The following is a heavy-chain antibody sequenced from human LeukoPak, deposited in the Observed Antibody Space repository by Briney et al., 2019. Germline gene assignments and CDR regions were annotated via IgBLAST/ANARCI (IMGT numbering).Heavy chain of an antibody. CDR2: INHSGST. CDR3: AGRLRGGRYYYDSSGPAPFDY. D-gene: IGHD3-22*01. V-gene: IGHV4-34*01. J-gene: IGHJ4*02. Sequence: SETLSLTCAVYGGSFSGYYWSWIRQPPGKGLEWIGEINHSGSTNYNPSLKSRVTISVDTSKNQFSLKLSSVTAADTTVYYCAGRLRGGRYYYDSSGPAPFDYWGQGTLVTVSS. CDR1: GGSFSGYY.